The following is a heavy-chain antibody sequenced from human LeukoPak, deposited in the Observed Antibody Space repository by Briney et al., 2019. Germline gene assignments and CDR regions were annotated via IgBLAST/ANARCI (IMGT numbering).Heavy chain of an antibody. J-gene: IGHJ4*02. CDR3: ARVGCSSTSCTRPFDY. CDR1: GFTFSSYA. D-gene: IGHD2-2*01. V-gene: IGHV3-30*04. Sequence: GRSLRLSCAASGFTFSSYAMHWVRQAPGKGLEWVAVISYDGSNKYYADSVKGRFTISRDNSKNTLYLQMDSLRAEDTAFHYCARVGCSSTSCTRPFDYWGQGTLVTVSS. CDR2: ISYDGSNK.